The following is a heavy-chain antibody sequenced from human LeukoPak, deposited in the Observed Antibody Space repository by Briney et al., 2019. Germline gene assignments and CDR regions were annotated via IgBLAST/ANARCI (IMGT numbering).Heavy chain of an antibody. D-gene: IGHD3-10*01. CDR3: ARVPYGSGTAPI. CDR1: GGSISSGGYY. Sequence: PSETLSLTCTVSGGSISSGGYYWSWIRQPPGKGLEWIGYIYHSGSTYYNPSLKSRVTISVDRSKNQFSLKLSSVTAADTAVYYCARVPYGSGTAPIWGQGTLVTVSS. V-gene: IGHV4-30-2*01. J-gene: IGHJ4*02. CDR2: IYHSGST.